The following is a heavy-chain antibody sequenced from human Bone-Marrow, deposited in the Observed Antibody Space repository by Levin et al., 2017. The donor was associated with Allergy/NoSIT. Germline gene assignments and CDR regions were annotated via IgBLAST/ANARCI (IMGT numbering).Heavy chain of an antibody. Sequence: QTGGSLRLSCAASGFTFSSYAMHWVRQAPGKGLEWVAVISYDGSNKYYADSVKGRFTISRDNSKNTLYLQMNSLRAEDTAVYYCAREYHYGDYSRVHGLNHPFDYWGQGTLVTVSS. V-gene: IGHV3-30-3*01. CDR2: ISYDGSNK. CDR3: AREYHYGDYSRVHGLNHPFDY. J-gene: IGHJ4*02. D-gene: IGHD4-17*01. CDR1: GFTFSSYA.